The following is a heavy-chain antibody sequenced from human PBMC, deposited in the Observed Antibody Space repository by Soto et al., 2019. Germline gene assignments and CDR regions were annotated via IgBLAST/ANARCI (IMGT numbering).Heavy chain of an antibody. CDR1: GFTFSTYG. J-gene: IGHJ4*02. V-gene: IGHV3-33*01. CDR2: IWNDGSIK. D-gene: IGHD2-2*01. CDR3: ASRSPALDY. Sequence: XXSLRLACAASGFTFSTYGMHWVRQSPGKGLEWVAVIWNDGSIKYYADSVKGRFTISRDNSKNTLYLQMNSLRADDTAVYYCASRSPALDYWGQGTLVTVSS.